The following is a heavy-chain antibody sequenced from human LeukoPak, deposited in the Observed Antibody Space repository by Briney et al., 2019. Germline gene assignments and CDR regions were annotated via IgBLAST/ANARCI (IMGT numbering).Heavy chain of an antibody. CDR2: IYTSGST. CDR3: ARWGEVYWYFDL. J-gene: IGHJ2*01. Sequence: SETLSLTCTVSGGSISSGPYYWSWIRQPAGKGLEWIGRIYTSGSTNYNPSLKSRVTISVDTSKNQFSLKLSSVTAADTAVYYCARWGEVYWYFDLWGRGTLVTVSS. D-gene: IGHD3-16*01. V-gene: IGHV4-61*02. CDR1: GGSISSGPYY.